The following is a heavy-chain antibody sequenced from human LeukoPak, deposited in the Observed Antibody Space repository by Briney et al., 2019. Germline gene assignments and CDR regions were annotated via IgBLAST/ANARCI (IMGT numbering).Heavy chain of an antibody. V-gene: IGHV3-21*01. CDR1: GFTFSRYS. D-gene: IGHD3-22*01. Sequence: GGSLRLSCAASGFTFSRYSMNWVRQAPGEGLEWVSSISSSSSYIYYADSVKGRFTISRDNAKNSLYLQRNSLRAEDTAVYYCARVGYDSSGYLDYWGQGTLVTVSS. CDR3: ARVGYDSSGYLDY. J-gene: IGHJ4*02. CDR2: ISSSSSYI.